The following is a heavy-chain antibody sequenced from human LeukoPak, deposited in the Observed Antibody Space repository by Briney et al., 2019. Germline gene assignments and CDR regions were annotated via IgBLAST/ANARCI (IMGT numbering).Heavy chain of an antibody. CDR2: ISYDGTTQ. V-gene: IGHV3-30*03. J-gene: IGHJ4*02. Sequence: GGSLRLSCVASGFLSSTYNMHWVRQSPGKGLEWLAIISYDGTTQYYVDSVRGRFIISRDNSKNTLFLQMGSLRDEDMAVYYCARGGGRNTAMVWALDYWGQGTLVTVSS. D-gene: IGHD5-18*01. CDR3: ARGGGRNTAMVWALDY. CDR1: GFLSSTYN.